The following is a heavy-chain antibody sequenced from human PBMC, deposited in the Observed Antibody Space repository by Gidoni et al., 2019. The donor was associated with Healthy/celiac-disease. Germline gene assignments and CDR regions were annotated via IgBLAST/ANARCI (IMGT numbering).Heavy chain of an antibody. CDR3: AKASPTFSGWFFDY. CDR2: ISGSGGST. CDR1: GSPSRSYA. V-gene: IGHV3-23*01. D-gene: IGHD6-19*01. Sequence: EVTLFESGGGLIQPGGSLSLYCAFFGSPSRSYAMGCVRQAPGKGLEWVSAISGSGGSTYYADSVKGRFTISRDNSKNTLYLQMNSLRAEDTAVYYCAKASPTFSGWFFDYWGQGTLVTVSS. J-gene: IGHJ4*02.